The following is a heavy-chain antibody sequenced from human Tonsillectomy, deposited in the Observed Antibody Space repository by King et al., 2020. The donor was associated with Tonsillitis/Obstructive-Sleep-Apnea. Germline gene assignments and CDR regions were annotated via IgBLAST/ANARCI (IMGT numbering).Heavy chain of an antibody. D-gene: IGHD6-6*01. J-gene: IGHJ4*02. CDR3: ARTSLEYSSSQCFDY. CDR2: IFSNDEK. Sequence: TLKESGPVLVKPTETLTLTCTVSGFSLSNARMGVSWIRQPPWKALEWLAHIFSNDEKSYSTSLKSRLTLSKDTSKSQVVLTMTNMDPVDTATYYCARTSLEYSSSQCFDYWGQGTLVTVSS. V-gene: IGHV2-26*01. CDR1: GFSLSNARMG.